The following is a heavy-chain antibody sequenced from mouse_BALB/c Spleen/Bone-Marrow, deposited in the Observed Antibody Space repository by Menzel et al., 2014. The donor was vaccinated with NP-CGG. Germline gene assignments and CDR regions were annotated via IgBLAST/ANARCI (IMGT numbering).Heavy chain of an antibody. Sequence: EVQLVESGPGLVKPSQSLSLTCSVTGYSITSGYYWNWIRQFPGNKLEWMGYISYDGSNNYNPSLKNRISITRDTSKNQFFLKLNPVTTEDTATYYCARDRYFDYWGQGTTLTVSS. CDR2: ISYDGSN. J-gene: IGHJ2*01. CDR1: GYSITSGYY. V-gene: IGHV3-6*02. CDR3: ARDRYFDY.